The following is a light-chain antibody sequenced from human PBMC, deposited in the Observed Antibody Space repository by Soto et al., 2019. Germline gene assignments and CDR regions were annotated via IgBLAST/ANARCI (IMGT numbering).Light chain of an antibody. CDR3: SSCTSSRTLI. CDR1: SSDVGGYNY. V-gene: IGLV2-14*03. Sequence: QSALPQPASVSGSPGQSISISCTGSSSDVGGYNYVSWYQQHPGKAPKIVIYDVTNRPSGLSNRFSGSKSGNTASLTISGLQAEDEADYYCSSCTSSRTLIFGGGTKLTLL. J-gene: IGLJ2*01. CDR2: DVT.